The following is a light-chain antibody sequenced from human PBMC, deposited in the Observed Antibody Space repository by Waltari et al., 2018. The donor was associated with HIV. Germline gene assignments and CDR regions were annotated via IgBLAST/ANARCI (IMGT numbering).Light chain of an antibody. CDR1: SSCVGGYNY. V-gene: IGLV2-14*03. J-gene: IGLJ3*02. CDR3: ESYTSTSVWV. Sequence: QSALTQPASVSGSPGQSLTMSCTGSSSCVGGYNYVSWYQQHPGKAPRLMIYDVSTRPSGVSDRFSGSKSGDTASLTISGLQPEDEADYYCESYTSTSVWVFGGGTRLTVL. CDR2: DVS.